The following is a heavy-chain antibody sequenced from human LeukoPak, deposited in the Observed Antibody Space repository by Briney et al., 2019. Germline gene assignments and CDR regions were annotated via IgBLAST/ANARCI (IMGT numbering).Heavy chain of an antibody. CDR3: AKAMAGGYNYGPFDN. V-gene: IGHV3-23*01. J-gene: IGHJ4*02. CDR1: GFTFNVYG. Sequence: PGGSLRLSCAASGFTFNVYGTSWVRQAPGKGLEWVSVISGGGGDIYYADSVKGRFTISRDNSKNMLYLQMNSLRAEDTAVYYCAKAMAGGYNYGPFDNWGLGALVTVSS. CDR2: ISGGGGDI. D-gene: IGHD5-18*01.